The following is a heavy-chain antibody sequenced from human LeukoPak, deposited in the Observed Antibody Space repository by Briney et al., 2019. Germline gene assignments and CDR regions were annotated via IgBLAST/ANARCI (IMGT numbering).Heavy chain of an antibody. CDR2: INPKNGDT. J-gene: IGHJ4*02. D-gene: IGHD6-19*01. Sequence: ASVKVSCKASGYTFTDYYIHWVRQAPGQGLEWMAWINPKNGDTNFAQKFQGRVTMTRDTSISTAYMELSRLRSDDTAVYYCAKEGSSGWVPNYWGQGTLVTVSS. CDR3: AKEGSSGWVPNY. CDR1: GYTFTDYY. V-gene: IGHV1-2*02.